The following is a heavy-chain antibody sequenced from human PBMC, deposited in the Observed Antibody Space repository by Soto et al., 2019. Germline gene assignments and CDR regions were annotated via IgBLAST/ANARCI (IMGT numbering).Heavy chain of an antibody. V-gene: IGHV1-46*02. J-gene: IGHJ4*02. CDR3: ARDDFGNLGLDY. D-gene: IGHD7-27*01. Sequence: ASVKVSCKASGYTFNNYYMHWVRQAPGQGLEWMGIIKPHGGSTSYAQKFQGRVTMSSDTSTSTVYMDLSSLRSEDTAVYYCARDDFGNLGLDYWGQGTLVNVSS. CDR1: GYTFNNYY. CDR2: IKPHGGST.